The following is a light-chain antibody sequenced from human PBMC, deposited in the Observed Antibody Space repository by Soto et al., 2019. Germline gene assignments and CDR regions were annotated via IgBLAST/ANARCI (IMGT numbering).Light chain of an antibody. CDR1: QGISSY. J-gene: IGKJ1*01. Sequence: IQLTQSPSSLSASVGDRVTITCRASQGISSYLAWYQQKPGKAPKLLIYAASTLQSGVPSRFSGSGSGTDFTLTISSLQPEDFATYCCQQYNSYSPWTFGQGTKVDIK. CDR3: QQYNSYSPWT. CDR2: AAS. V-gene: IGKV1-9*01.